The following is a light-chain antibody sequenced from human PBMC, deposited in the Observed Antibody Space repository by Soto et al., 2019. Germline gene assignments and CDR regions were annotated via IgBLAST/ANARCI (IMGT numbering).Light chain of an antibody. CDR1: QSISSY. CDR2: VAS. Sequence: DIKMTQSPSSLSASVGDRITITCRASQSISSYLTWYQQKSGKAPRLLIYVASTLQSGVPSRFIGSGSGTDFTLTISSLQPEDFATYFCQQSYSTPRTFGQGTKVDIK. V-gene: IGKV1-39*01. J-gene: IGKJ1*01. CDR3: QQSYSTPRT.